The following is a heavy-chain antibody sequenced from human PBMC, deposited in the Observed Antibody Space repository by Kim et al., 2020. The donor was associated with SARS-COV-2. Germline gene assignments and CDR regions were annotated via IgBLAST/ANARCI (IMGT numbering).Heavy chain of an antibody. D-gene: IGHD6-19*01. CDR3: AKGRKSGYSSGWY. CDR1: GFTFEDFA. Sequence: GGSLRLSCAASGFTFEDFAMHWVRQTPGKGLEWVCLISGDGGTPYYLDSVKGRFTISRDNSKKSLYLQLNSLKTEDTAFYYCAKGRKSGYSSGWY. V-gene: IGHV3-43*02. J-gene: IGHJ2*01. CDR2: ISGDGGTP.